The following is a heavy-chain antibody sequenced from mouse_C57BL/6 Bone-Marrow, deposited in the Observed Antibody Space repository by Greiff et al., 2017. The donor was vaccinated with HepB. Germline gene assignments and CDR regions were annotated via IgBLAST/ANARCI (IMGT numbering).Heavy chain of an antibody. CDR1: GYTFTSYW. V-gene: IGHV1-7*01. Sequence: QVQLKESGAELAKPGASVKLSCKASGYTFTSYWMHWVKQRPGQGLEWIGYINPSSGYTKYNQKFKDKATLTADKSSSTAYMQLSSLTYEDAAVYYCEYYTYYFDYWGRGTTLTVSS. CDR3: EYYTYYFDY. D-gene: IGHD1-1*01. CDR2: INPSSGYT. J-gene: IGHJ2*01.